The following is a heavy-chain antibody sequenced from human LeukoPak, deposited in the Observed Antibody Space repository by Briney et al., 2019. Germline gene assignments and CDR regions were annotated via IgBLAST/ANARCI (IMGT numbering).Heavy chain of an antibody. Sequence: ASVKVSCKASGYTFVSYGITWVRQAPGQGLEWMGWISAYDGNTKYAQKFQGRVTLTTDTSTSTASMELRSLRSDDTAVYYCAREANWAYYFGNWGQGTLVTVSS. J-gene: IGHJ4*02. V-gene: IGHV1-18*01. D-gene: IGHD1-1*01. CDR2: ISAYDGNT. CDR1: GYTFVSYG. CDR3: AREANWAYYFGN.